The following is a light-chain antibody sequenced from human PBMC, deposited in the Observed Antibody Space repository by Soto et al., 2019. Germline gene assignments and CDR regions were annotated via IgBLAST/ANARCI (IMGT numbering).Light chain of an antibody. CDR3: QQDSSYPYT. CDR2: VAS. J-gene: IGKJ4*01. Sequence: DIVMTQSPSTLSVSPGERVTLSCRASQDIRSSLAWYQQKPGQAPRLLIYVASIRATGVPATFSGSGSGTEFTLSISSLQSEHLGVYYCQQDSSYPYTFGRGTKVDIK. V-gene: IGKV3-15*01. CDR1: QDIRSS.